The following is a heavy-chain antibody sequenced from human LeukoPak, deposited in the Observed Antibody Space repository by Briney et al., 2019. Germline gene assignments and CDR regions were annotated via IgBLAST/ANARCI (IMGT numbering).Heavy chain of an antibody. Sequence: GGSLRLSCAASGLTFSSYSMNWVRQAPGKGLEWVSSISSSSSYIYYADSVKGRFTISRDNAKNSLYLQMNSLRAEDTAVYYCARESYDILTGYKYYFDYWGQGTLVTVSS. J-gene: IGHJ4*02. D-gene: IGHD3-9*01. V-gene: IGHV3-21*01. CDR2: ISSSSSYI. CDR1: GLTFSSYS. CDR3: ARESYDILTGYKYYFDY.